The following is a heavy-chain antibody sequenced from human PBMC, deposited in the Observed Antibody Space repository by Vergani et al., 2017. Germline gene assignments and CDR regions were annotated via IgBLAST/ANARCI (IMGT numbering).Heavy chain of an antibody. CDR1: GFTFSNAW. D-gene: IGHD5-18*01. V-gene: IGHV3-15*01. J-gene: IGHJ4*01. CDR2: IKSKTDGGTT. Sequence: EVQLVESGGGLVKPGGSLRLSCAASGFTFSNAWMSWVRQAPGKGLEWVGRIKSKTDGGTTDYAAPVKGSFSISRDASKNTLYLQMNSLKTEDTAVYYSSTRGIQLCCYDYWGQGTLVTVSS. CDR3: STRGIQLCCYDY.